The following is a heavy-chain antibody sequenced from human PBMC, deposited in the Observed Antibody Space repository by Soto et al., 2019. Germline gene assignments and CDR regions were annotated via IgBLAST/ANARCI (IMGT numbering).Heavy chain of an antibody. D-gene: IGHD5-12*01. CDR3: VRVVAIPGYPDN. J-gene: IGHJ4*02. Sequence: GALKISCAASGFTFSSYSMNWVRQAPGKGLEWVSSISSSSSYIYYADSVKGRFTISRDNAKNSLYLQMNSLRAEDTAIYYCVRVVAIPGYPDNWGQGTLVTVSS. CDR2: ISSSSSYI. V-gene: IGHV3-21*04. CDR1: GFTFSSYS.